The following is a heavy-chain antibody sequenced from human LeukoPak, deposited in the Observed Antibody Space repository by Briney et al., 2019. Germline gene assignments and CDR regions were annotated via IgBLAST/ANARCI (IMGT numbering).Heavy chain of an antibody. D-gene: IGHD2-8*01. CDR1: GYTFTGYY. Sequence: ASVKVSFKTSGYTFTGYYMHWVRQAPGQGLEWMGWINPNSGGTNYAQKFQGRVTMTRDTSISTAYMELSRLRSDDTAVYYCARDLVYCTNGVCFTAPPLNWFDPWGQGTLVTVSS. J-gene: IGHJ5*02. CDR2: INPNSGGT. V-gene: IGHV1-2*02. CDR3: ARDLVYCTNGVCFTAPPLNWFDP.